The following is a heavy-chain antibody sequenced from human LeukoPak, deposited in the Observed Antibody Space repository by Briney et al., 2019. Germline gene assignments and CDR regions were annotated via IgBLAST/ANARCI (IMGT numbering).Heavy chain of an antibody. CDR3: ARDLSDSYGMDV. Sequence: GGSLRLSCAASGFTFSSYSMNWVRQAPGKGLEWVSSISSSSSYIYYADSVKGRFTISRDNAKNSLYLQMNSLGAEDTAVYYCARDLSDSYGMDVWGQGTTVTVSS. J-gene: IGHJ6*02. CDR1: GFTFSSYS. CDR2: ISSSSSYI. D-gene: IGHD6-25*01. V-gene: IGHV3-21*01.